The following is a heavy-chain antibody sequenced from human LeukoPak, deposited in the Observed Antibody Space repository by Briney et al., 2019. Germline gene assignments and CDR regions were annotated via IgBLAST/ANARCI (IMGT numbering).Heavy chain of an antibody. D-gene: IGHD2-2*02. CDR2: INPSGGST. CDR1: GYTFTSYY. CDR3: ARVGCSSTSCYSGFDP. J-gene: IGHJ5*02. V-gene: IGHV1-46*01. Sequence: ASVKVSCKASGYTFTSYYMHWVRQAPGQGPEWMGIINPSGGSTSYAQKFQGRVTMTKDMSTSTVYMELSSLRSEDTAVYYCARVGCSSTSCYSGFDPWGQGTLVTVSS.